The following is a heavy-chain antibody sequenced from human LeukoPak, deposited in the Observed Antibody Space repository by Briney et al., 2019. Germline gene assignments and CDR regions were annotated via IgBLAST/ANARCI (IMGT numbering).Heavy chain of an antibody. CDR3: AKEGTDYYDSSGYYLPDY. J-gene: IGHJ4*02. CDR2: ISGSGGCT. V-gene: IGHV3-23*01. D-gene: IGHD3-22*01. CDR1: GFTFSSYA. Sequence: SGGSLRLSCAASGFTFSSYAMSWVRQAPGKGLEWVSAISGSGGCTYYADSVKGRFTISRDNSKNTLYLQMNSLRAEDTAVYYCAKEGTDYYDSSGYYLPDYWGQGTLVTVSS.